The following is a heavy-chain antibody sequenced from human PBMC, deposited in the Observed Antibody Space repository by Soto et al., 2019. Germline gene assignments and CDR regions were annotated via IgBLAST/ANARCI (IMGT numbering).Heavy chain of an antibody. CDR3: ARGVRGITIFGVVILDPNFDY. CDR2: INPSGGST. CDR1: GYTFTSYY. Sequence: GASVKVSFKASGYTFTSYYMHWVRQAPGQGLEWMGIINPSGGSTSYAQKFQGRVTMTRDTSTSTVYMELSSLRSEDTAVYYCARGVRGITIFGVVILDPNFDYWGQGTLVTVSS. J-gene: IGHJ4*02. D-gene: IGHD3-3*01. V-gene: IGHV1-46*03.